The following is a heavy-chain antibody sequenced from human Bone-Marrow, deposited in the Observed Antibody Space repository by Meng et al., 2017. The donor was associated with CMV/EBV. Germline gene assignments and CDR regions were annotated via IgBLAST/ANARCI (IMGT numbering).Heavy chain of an antibody. V-gene: IGHV1-8*01. CDR3: ARNYDPPSLYYYYGMDV. D-gene: IGHD3-16*01. Sequence: ASVKVSCKASGYTFTSYYINWVRQATGQGLEWMGWMNPNSGNTGYAQKFQGRVTMTRNTSISTAYMVLSSLRTEDTAVYYCARNYDPPSLYYYYGMDVWGQGTTVTVSS. CDR2: MNPNSGNT. J-gene: IGHJ6*02. CDR1: GYTFTSYY.